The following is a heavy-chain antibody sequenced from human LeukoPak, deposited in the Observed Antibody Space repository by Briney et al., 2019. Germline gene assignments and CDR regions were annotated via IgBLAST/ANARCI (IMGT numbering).Heavy chain of an antibody. V-gene: IGHV1-2*02. Sequence: GASVKVSCKASGYTFTDYYMHWARQAPGQGLEWMGSINPNSDDTDYAQKFQGRVTMTRDSSINTAYMELSRLRSDDTAVYYCARGLLSTYYYVSGTYYNLPYFDYWGQGTLVAVSS. J-gene: IGHJ4*02. CDR2: INPNSDDT. CDR3: ARGLLSTYYYVSGTYYNLPYFDY. CDR1: GYTFTDYY. D-gene: IGHD3-10*01.